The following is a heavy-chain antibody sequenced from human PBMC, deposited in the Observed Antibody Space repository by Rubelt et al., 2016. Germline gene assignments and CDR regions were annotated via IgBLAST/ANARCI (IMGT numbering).Heavy chain of an antibody. D-gene: IGHD3-22*01. J-gene: IGHJ4*01. Sequence: QEQLQESGPGLVKPSETLSLNCTVSGGYISSYYWSWIRQPQGKGLEWIGYIYYTGSTNYNTSLKSRVTISLDTSKNQFSLKLSSVTASDTAVYYCARGSSGYYYGWGQGTLVTVSS. CDR3: ARGSSGYYYG. CDR1: GGYISSYY. CDR2: IYYTGST. V-gene: IGHV4-59*01.